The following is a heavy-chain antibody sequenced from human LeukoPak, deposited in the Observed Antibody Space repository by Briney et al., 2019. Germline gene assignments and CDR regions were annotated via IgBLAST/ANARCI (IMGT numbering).Heavy chain of an antibody. CDR1: GFTFSNYA. Sequence: GGSLRLSCAASGFTFSNYAMTWVRQAPGKGLEWVSAISGSGDSTYYADSVKGRFTISRDNSKNTLYLQMSSLRAEDTAVYHCAKSPPDNYPYYYGMDVWGQGTTVTVSS. J-gene: IGHJ6*02. CDR3: AKSPPDNYPYYYGMDV. CDR2: ISGSGDST. D-gene: IGHD5-24*01. V-gene: IGHV3-23*01.